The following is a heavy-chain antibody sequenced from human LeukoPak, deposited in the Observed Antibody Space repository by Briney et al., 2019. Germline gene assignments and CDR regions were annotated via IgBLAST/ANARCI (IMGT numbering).Heavy chain of an antibody. J-gene: IGHJ4*02. CDR1: GYSFTSYW. Sequence: GESLKISCKGSGYSFTSYWIGWVRQMPGKGLEWMGIIYPGDSGTRYSPSFQGQVTISADKSISTAYLQWSSLKASDTAMYYCARHRGYSYGQYYFDYWGQGTLVTVSS. CDR2: IYPGDSGT. V-gene: IGHV5-51*01. D-gene: IGHD5-18*01. CDR3: ARHRGYSYGQYYFDY.